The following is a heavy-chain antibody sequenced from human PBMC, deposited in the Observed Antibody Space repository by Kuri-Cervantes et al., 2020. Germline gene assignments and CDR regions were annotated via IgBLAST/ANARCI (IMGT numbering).Heavy chain of an antibody. CDR3: ARGPQAIVVVPATWGVYYYYGMDV. CDR2: INSDGSTT. J-gene: IGHJ6*02. CDR1: GFTFSSFW. D-gene: IGHD2-2*01. Sequence: GESLKISCAASGFTFSSFWMHWVRQAPGKGLVWVSRINSDGSTTNYADSVKGRFTITRDNAKNTMYLQMNSLRAEDTAVYYCARGPQAIVVVPATWGVYYYYGMDVWGQGTTVTVSS. V-gene: IGHV3-74*01.